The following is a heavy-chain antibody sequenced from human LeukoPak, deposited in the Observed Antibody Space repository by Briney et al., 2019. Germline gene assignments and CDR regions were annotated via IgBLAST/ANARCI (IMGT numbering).Heavy chain of an antibody. Sequence: SETLSLTCAVYGGSFSGYYWSWIRQPPGKGLEWIGEINHSGSTNYNPSLKSRVTISVDTSKNQFSLKLSSVTAADTAVYYCAGHIAVAGTSWGQGTLVTVSS. CDR1: GGSFSGYY. J-gene: IGHJ4*02. CDR2: INHSGST. D-gene: IGHD6-19*01. CDR3: AGHIAVAGTS. V-gene: IGHV4-34*01.